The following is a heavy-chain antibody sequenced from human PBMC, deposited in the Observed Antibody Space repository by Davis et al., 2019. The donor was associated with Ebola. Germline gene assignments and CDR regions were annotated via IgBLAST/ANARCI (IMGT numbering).Heavy chain of an antibody. V-gene: IGHV1-18*01. D-gene: IGHD2-8*01. CDR2: ISPYNGNT. J-gene: IGHJ6*02. CDR3: ARVWDCTNGVCYYYYGMDV. Sequence: ASVKVSCKASVCTFSSYAISWVRQAPGQGLEWMGWISPYNGNTNYAQKLQGRVTMTTDPSTSTAYMELRSLSSDDTAVYYCARVWDCTNGVCYYYYGMDVWGQGTTVTVSS. CDR1: VCTFSSYA.